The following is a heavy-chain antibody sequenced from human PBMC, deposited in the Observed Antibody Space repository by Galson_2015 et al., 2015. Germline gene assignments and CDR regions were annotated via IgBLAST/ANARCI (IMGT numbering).Heavy chain of an antibody. J-gene: IGHJ2*01. CDR3: AKDGAIGYGTQKGWYFEL. D-gene: IGHD1-1*01. CDR1: GFTFSSYA. Sequence: SLRLSCAASGFTFSSYAMNWVRQPPGKGLEWVSGISGSGGTTYYADSVKGRFTISRDNSKNTLYLRMNRLRAEDTAVYYCAKDGAIGYGTQKGWYFELWGRGTLVTVSS. V-gene: IGHV3-23*01. CDR2: ISGSGGTT.